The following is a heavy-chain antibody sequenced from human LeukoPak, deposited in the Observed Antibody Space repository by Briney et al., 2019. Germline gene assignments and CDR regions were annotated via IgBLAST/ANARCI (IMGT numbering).Heavy chain of an antibody. CDR1: GGSFSGYY. CDR2: INHSGST. Sequence: PSETLPLTCAVYGGSFSGYYWSWIRQPPGKGLEWIGEINHSGSTNYNPSLKSRVTISVDTSKNQFSLKLSSVTAADTAVYYCARGYGSGSYLQYYYGMDVWGKGTTVTVSS. D-gene: IGHD3-10*01. J-gene: IGHJ6*04. CDR3: ARGYGSGSYLQYYYGMDV. V-gene: IGHV4-34*01.